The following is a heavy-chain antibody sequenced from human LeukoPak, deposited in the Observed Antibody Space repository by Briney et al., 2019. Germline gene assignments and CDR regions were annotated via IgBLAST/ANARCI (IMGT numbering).Heavy chain of an antibody. Sequence: SVKVSCKASGGTFSSYAISWVRQAPGQGLEWMGGIIPIFGTANYAQKFQGRVTITADESTSTAYMELSSLRSEDTAVYYCARGGYYYGSGSYYNKAWYYYYYMDVWGKGTTVTISS. V-gene: IGHV1-69*01. CDR3: ARGGYYYGSGSYYNKAWYYYYYMDV. J-gene: IGHJ6*03. D-gene: IGHD3-10*01. CDR2: IIPIFGTA. CDR1: GGTFSSYA.